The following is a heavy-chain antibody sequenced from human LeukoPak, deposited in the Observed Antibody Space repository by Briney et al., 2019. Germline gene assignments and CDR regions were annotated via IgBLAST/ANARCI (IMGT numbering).Heavy chain of an antibody. V-gene: IGHV4-39*01. D-gene: IGHD3-10*01. J-gene: IGHJ4*02. CDR2: IYYSGST. CDR1: GGSISSSSYY. Sequence: PSETLSLTCTVSGGSISSSSYYWGWIRQPPGKGLEWIGSIYYSGSTYYNPSLKSRVTISVDTSKNRFSLKLSSVTAADTAVYYCARRGMVRGVNFDYWGQGTLVTVSS. CDR3: ARRGMVRGVNFDY.